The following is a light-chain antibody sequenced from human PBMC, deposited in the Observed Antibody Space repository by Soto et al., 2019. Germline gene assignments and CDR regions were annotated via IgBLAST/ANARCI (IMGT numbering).Light chain of an antibody. CDR1: HSVPTTY. Sequence: EIVLTQSPASLSLSPGERATISCRASHSVPTTYLTWYQQKPGQAPRVLIYGSSSRATGIPDRFSGSGSGTDFTLTITRLEPEDFALYFCQQCATSPWTFGQGTKEEIK. CDR3: QQCATSPWT. J-gene: IGKJ1*01. V-gene: IGKV3-20*01. CDR2: GSS.